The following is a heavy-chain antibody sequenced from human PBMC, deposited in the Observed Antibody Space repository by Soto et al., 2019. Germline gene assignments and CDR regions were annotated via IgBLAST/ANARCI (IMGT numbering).Heavy chain of an antibody. V-gene: IGHV3-23*01. Sequence: LLYGVSWGTFISFAISWVGQTPGKSMEWVSAISGSGGSTYYAETVKGRFTRSGDNSKNTQYVQRNSLRTEDTAVYFCAKATDDDSSGYYYYCDCWGQGTLVPVSS. CDR2: ISGSGGST. D-gene: IGHD3-22*01. CDR1: WGTFISFA. CDR3: AKATDDDSSGYYYYCDC. J-gene: IGHJ4*02.